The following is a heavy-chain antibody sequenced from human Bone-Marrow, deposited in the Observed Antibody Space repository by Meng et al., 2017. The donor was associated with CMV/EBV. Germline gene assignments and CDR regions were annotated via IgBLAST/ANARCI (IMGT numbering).Heavy chain of an antibody. CDR3: AKTFTSRRDYYYGMDV. CDR1: GFTFSSYW. J-gene: IGHJ6*01. Sequence: GESLKISCAASGFTFSSYWMSWVRQAPGKGLEWVANIKQDGSEKYYADSVKGRFTISRDNSKNTLYLQMNSLRAEDTAVYYCAKTFTSRRDYYYGMDVWGQGTTVTGSS. V-gene: IGHV3-7*01. D-gene: IGHD2-2*01. CDR2: IKQDGSEK.